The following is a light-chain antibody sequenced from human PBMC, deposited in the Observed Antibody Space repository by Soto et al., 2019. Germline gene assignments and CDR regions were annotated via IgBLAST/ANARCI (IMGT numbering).Light chain of an antibody. J-gene: IGKJ4*01. CDR3: QHYTNWPLT. V-gene: IGKV3-15*01. CDR1: HSVSSW. Sequence: ELVMTQAPATLSVSPGERVTLSCRASHSVSSWLAWYQEQSGQAPRLLIYGASTRATGLPARFSGSGSGTEFTLTISSLQSEDFAVYYCQHYTNWPLTFGGGTKVEIK. CDR2: GAS.